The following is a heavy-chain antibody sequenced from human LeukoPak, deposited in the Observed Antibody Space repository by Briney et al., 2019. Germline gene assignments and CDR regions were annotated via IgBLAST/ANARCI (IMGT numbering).Heavy chain of an antibody. D-gene: IGHD1-1*01. J-gene: IGHJ4*02. V-gene: IGHV3-23*01. CDR2: IGDNGGDT. CDR1: GFTFNNFA. CDR3: GRDWKLDY. Sequence: GGPLRLSCAASGFTFNNFAMSWVRQAPGKGLEWVSAIGDNGGDTKYAASVKGRFTIYRDNSRNTLYLQMNSLRVEDTAIYYCGRDWKLDYWGQGTLVTVS.